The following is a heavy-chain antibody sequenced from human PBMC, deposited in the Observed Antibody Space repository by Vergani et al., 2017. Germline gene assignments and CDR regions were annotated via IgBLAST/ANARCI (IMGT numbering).Heavy chain of an antibody. D-gene: IGHD2-21*02. V-gene: IGHV1-46*01. CDR1: GYTFTSYH. J-gene: IGHJ6*02. Sequence: QVQLVQSGAEVKEPGASVKVSCKASGYTFTSYHMHWVRQAPGQGLEWMGIINPRGGSTSYAHKFQGRITMTRDTSTRTVYMELSSLRSEDTAVYYCARAPICGGDCLNYYYYGMDVWGQGTTVTVSS. CDR3: ARAPICGGDCLNYYYYGMDV. CDR2: INPRGGST.